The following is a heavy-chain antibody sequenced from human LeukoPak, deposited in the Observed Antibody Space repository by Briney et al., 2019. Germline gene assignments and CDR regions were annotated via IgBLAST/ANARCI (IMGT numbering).Heavy chain of an antibody. J-gene: IGHJ6*03. V-gene: IGHV4-4*07. CDR1: GGSISSYY. CDR2: IYTSGST. Sequence: SETLSLTCTVSGGSISSYYWSWIRQPAGKGLEWIGRIYTSGSTNYNPSLKSRVTMSVDTSKNQFSLKLSSVTAADTAVYYCARGRGYSGGGYYYYMDVWGKGTTVTVSS. D-gene: IGHD3-16*01. CDR3: ARGRGYSGGGYYYYMDV.